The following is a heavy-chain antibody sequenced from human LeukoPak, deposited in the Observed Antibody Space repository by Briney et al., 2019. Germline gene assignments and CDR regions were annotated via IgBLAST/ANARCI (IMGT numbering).Heavy chain of an antibody. J-gene: IGHJ4*02. Sequence: GGSLRLSCAASGFTFSRYYMSWVRQAPGKGLEGVANIKQDGSEKFFLDSVKGGFTISRDNAQNSLSLQMNSLRADDTAMYYCVREPSGGTYRFDYWGQGTLVTVSS. CDR3: VREPSGGTYRFDY. CDR1: GFTFSRYY. V-gene: IGHV3-7*01. CDR2: IKQDGSEK. D-gene: IGHD1-26*01.